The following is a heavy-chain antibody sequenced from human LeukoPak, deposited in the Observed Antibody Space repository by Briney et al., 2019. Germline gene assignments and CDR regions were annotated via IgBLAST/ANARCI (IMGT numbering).Heavy chain of an antibody. Sequence: SETLSLTCAVSGGSISSGGYSWSWIRQPPGKGLEWIGRIYTSGSTNYNPSLKSRVTMSVDTSKNQLSLKLSSVTAADTAVYYCARDYYDSSGSRLDAFDYWGQGTLVTVSS. CDR3: ARDYYDSSGSRLDAFDY. D-gene: IGHD3-22*01. CDR1: GGSISSGGYS. CDR2: IYTSGST. V-gene: IGHV4-61*02. J-gene: IGHJ4*02.